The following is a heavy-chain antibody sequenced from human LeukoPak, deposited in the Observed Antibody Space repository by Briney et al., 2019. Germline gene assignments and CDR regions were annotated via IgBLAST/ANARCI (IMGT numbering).Heavy chain of an antibody. D-gene: IGHD4-17*01. J-gene: IGHJ3*02. CDR3: ARDRTVTTSVVGDAFDI. Sequence: GGSLRLSCAASGFTFSSYAMTWVRQAPGKGPEWVSTMCTTGGSTYYTDSVKGRFTISRDNSKNTVYLHMKSLRAEDTAVYYCARDRTVTTSVVGDAFDIWGQGPMVTVS. CDR1: GFTFSSYA. V-gene: IGHV3-23*01. CDR2: MCTTGGST.